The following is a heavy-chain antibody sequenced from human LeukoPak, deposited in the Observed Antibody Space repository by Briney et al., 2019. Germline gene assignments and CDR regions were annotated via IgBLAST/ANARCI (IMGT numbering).Heavy chain of an antibody. J-gene: IGHJ4*02. Sequence: GGSLRLSCAASGFTFSSYAMSWVRQAPGKGLEWVSVISGSGGSTYYADSVKGRFTISRDNSKNTLFLQMNSLRAEDTAVYYCAKDRPTVYSSSWLHFLDSWGQGTLVTVSS. CDR1: GFTFSSYA. CDR2: ISGSGGST. V-gene: IGHV3-23*01. CDR3: AKDRPTVYSSSWLHFLDS. D-gene: IGHD6-13*01.